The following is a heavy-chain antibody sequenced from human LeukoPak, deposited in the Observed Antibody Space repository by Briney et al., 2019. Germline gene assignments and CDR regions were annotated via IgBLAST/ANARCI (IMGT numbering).Heavy chain of an antibody. D-gene: IGHD3-22*01. CDR3: ARSDDSSGYVFDY. V-gene: IGHV1-18*01. CDR1: GYTFTSYA. CDR2: ISAYNGNT. Sequence: ASVKVPCKASGYTFTSYAMNWVRQAPGQGLEWMGWISAYNGNTNYAQKLQGRVTMTTDTSTSTAYMELRSLRSDDTAVYYCARSDDSSGYVFDYWGQGTLVTVSS. J-gene: IGHJ4*02.